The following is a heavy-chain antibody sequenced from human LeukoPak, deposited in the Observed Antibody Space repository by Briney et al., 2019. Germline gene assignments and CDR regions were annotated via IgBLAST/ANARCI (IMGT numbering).Heavy chain of an antibody. CDR3: AKEGYSYGTDYSNY. V-gene: IGHV3-23*01. D-gene: IGHD5-18*01. CDR2: ISGSGGST. J-gene: IGHJ4*02. Sequence: PGASLRLSCAASGFTFSSYAMSWVRQAPGKGLEWVSAISGSGGSTYYADSVKGRFTISRDNPKNTLYLQMNSLRAEDTAVYYCAKEGYSYGTDYSNYGGQATLVTVSS. CDR1: GFTFSSYA.